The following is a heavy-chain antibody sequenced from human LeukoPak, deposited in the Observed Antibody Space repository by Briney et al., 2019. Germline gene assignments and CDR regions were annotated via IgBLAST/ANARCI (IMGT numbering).Heavy chain of an antibody. CDR2: IYRAGST. Sequence: SETLSLTCTVSGGSISSYYWSWIRQPPGKGLEWIGYIYRAGSTNYNPSLKSRVTITPDTSKNQFSLRLTSVTAADTAVYYCAREGTYGWYNWFDPWGQGTLVTVSS. CDR3: AREGTYGWYNWFDP. D-gene: IGHD6-19*01. J-gene: IGHJ5*02. V-gene: IGHV4-59*01. CDR1: GGSISSYY.